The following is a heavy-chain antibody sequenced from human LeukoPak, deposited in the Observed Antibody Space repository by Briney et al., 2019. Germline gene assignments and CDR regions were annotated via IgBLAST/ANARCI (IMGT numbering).Heavy chain of an antibody. D-gene: IGHD2-15*01. CDR3: ARDGSCFDF. J-gene: IGHJ4*02. Sequence: GGSLRLSCGASGFTLSEYWMTWVRQAPGRGPEWVANIKGDGSKIYYVDSVKGRFTISRDNDKNSLYLQMNNLRVEDTAVYHCARDGSCFDFWGQGALVTVSS. V-gene: IGHV3-7*01. CDR2: IKGDGSKI. CDR1: GFTLSEYW.